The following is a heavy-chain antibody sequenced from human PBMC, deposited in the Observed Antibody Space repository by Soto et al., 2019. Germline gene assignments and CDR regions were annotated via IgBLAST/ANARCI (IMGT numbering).Heavy chain of an antibody. CDR3: TRLPPAWFRTTPGDI. CDR1: GFRFSDYA. CDR2: IASKTYGATR. Sequence: EVQLVESGGGLIQPGRSLRLSCTGFGFRFSDYAVTWVRQTPGKGLEWVGFIASKTYGATREYAASVKGRIIISRDDPNSIAYLQMNGLKIEDAAVYFCTRLPPAWFRTTPGDIGSQATRVTVSS. J-gene: IGHJ3*02. D-gene: IGHD3-10*01. V-gene: IGHV3-49*04.